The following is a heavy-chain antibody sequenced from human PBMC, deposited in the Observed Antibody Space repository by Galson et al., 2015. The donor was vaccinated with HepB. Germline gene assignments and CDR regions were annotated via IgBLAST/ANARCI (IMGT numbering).Heavy chain of an antibody. CDR3: ARQARINWFDP. D-gene: IGHD1-14*01. J-gene: IGHJ5*02. V-gene: IGHV3-48*04. CDR1: GFTFSDYS. CDR2: ISSGSSTI. Sequence: SLRLSCAASGFTFSDYSMNWVRQAPGKGLERISYISSGSSTIYYADSVKGRFTISRDNAKSSLYLQMNSLRAEDTAVYYCARQARINWFDPWGQGTLVTVSS.